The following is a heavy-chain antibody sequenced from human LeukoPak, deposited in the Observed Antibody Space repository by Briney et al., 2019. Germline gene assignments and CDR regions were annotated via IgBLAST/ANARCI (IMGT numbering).Heavy chain of an antibody. CDR1: GFTFSPYW. D-gene: IGHD2-2*02. V-gene: IGHV3-74*01. Sequence: GGSLRLSCAASGFTFSPYWMHWVRQAPGKGLVWVSHINPDGTTTSYADSVKGRYTISRDNAQNTLYLQMNSLRAEDTAVYYCARGTALQDYWGQGTLVTVSS. CDR2: INPDGTTT. CDR3: ARGTALQDY. J-gene: IGHJ4*02.